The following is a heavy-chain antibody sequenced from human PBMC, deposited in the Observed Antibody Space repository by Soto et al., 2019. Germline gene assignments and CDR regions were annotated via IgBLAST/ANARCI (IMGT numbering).Heavy chain of an antibody. CDR3: GGAWRADV. V-gene: IGHV3-64*01. J-gene: IGHJ6*03. CDR1: GFTFSNYA. Sequence: EVQLVESGGGLVQPGGSLRLSCVASGFTFSNYAMHWVRQAPGKGLECVSVISGNGDTTYYANSVKDRFTMSRDNSKNTLYLKRGSLRADDAVVFYWGGAWRADVWGKGTPVAVPS. CDR2: ISGNGDTT. D-gene: IGHD3-16*01.